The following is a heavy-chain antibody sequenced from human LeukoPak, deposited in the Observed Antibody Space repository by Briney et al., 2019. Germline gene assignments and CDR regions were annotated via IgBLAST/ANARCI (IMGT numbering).Heavy chain of an antibody. CDR2: IKQDGSEK. Sequence: GGSLRLSCAASGFSFSRYWMSWVRQAPGKGLEWVANIKQDGSEKNYVESVKGRFTISRDNAKNSLYLQMNSLRAEDTAVYYCARDLNWETYWGQGTLVSVSS. J-gene: IGHJ4*02. CDR3: ARDLNWETY. V-gene: IGHV3-7*01. D-gene: IGHD7-27*01. CDR1: GFSFSRYW.